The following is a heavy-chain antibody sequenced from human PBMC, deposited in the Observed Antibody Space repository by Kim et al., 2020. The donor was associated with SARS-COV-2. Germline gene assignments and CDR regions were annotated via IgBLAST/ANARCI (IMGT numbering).Heavy chain of an antibody. CDR3: ARDDGSTGTTFAFDI. CDR2: ISSSSNYI. D-gene: IGHD1-1*01. V-gene: IGHV3-21*01. Sequence: GGSLRLSCAASGFTFSSYSMNWVRPAPGKGLEWVSSISSSSNYIYYADSVKGRFTISRDNAKNSLYLQMNSLRAEDTAVYYCARDDGSTGTTFAFDIWGQGTMVTVSS. CDR1: GFTFSSYS. J-gene: IGHJ3*02.